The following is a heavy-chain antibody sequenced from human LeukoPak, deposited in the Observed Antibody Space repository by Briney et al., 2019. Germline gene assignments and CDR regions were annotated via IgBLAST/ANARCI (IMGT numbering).Heavy chain of an antibody. V-gene: IGHV4-34*01. CDR3: ARGRTTVTTGGLYYYGMDV. D-gene: IGHD4-11*01. J-gene: IGHJ6*02. CDR1: GGSFSGYY. Sequence: SETLSLTCAVYGGSFSGYYWSWIRQPPGKGLEWIGEINHSGSTNYNPSLKSRVTISVDTSKNQFSLKLSSVTAADTAVYYCARGRTTVTTGGLYYYGMDVWGQGTTVAVSS. CDR2: INHSGST.